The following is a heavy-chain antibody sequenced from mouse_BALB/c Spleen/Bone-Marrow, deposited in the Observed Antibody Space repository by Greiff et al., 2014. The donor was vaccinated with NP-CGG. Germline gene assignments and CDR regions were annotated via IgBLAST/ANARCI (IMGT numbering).Heavy chain of an antibody. D-gene: IGHD2-4*01. CDR3: TRGDYDWYFDV. CDR2: IDPSDSYT. Sequence: QVQLKESGAELVKPGASVKMSCKASGYTFTSYWMHWVKQRPGQGLEWIGVIDPSDSYTSYNQEFKGKATLTVDTSSSTAYMQLSSLTSEDSAVYYCTRGDYDWYFDVWGAGTTVTVSS. CDR1: GYTFTSYW. J-gene: IGHJ1*01. V-gene: IGHV1S127*01.